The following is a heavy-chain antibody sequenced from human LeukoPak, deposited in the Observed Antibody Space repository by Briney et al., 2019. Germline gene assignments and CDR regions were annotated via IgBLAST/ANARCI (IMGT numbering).Heavy chain of an antibody. D-gene: IGHD3-22*01. CDR1: GFTFRNYV. Sequence: PGGSLRLSCAASGFTFRNYVIHWVRQAPGKGLEWVAVTSSDLNVKLYADSVKGRFTISRDNSKSTLYLQMNSLRAEDTAVYYCAGPSFNYYYDSSGYFFDYWGQGTLVTVSS. V-gene: IGHV3-30-3*01. CDR2: TSSDLNVK. J-gene: IGHJ4*02. CDR3: AGPSFNYYYDSSGYFFDY.